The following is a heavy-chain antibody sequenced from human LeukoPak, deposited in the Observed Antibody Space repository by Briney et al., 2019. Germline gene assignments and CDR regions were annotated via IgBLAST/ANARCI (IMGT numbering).Heavy chain of an antibody. J-gene: IGHJ4*02. Sequence: PGGSLRLSCAASGFTFSSDWMHWVRQVPGKGLVWVSRINFDGSNTIYADSVKGRFTISRDNAKNTLYLQMNSLRTEDTAVYYCARGSSGVPNLLDYWGQGTPVTVSS. V-gene: IGHV3-74*01. D-gene: IGHD3-22*01. CDR1: GFTFSSDW. CDR2: INFDGSNT. CDR3: ARGSSGVPNLLDY.